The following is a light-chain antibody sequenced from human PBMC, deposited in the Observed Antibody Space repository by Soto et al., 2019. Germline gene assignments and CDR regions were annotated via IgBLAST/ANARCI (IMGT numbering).Light chain of an antibody. V-gene: IGKV4-1*01. Sequence: DIVMTQSPDSLAVSLGERATINCTSRQSVSYGSNNKNYIAWYQQRPRQPPKLLIYWASTRESGVPDRFSGSGSGTDFTLTISSLQAEDVAVYYCQQYFIPPLTFGGGTKVDIK. CDR3: QQYFIPPLT. J-gene: IGKJ4*01. CDR1: QSVSYGSNNKNY. CDR2: WAS.